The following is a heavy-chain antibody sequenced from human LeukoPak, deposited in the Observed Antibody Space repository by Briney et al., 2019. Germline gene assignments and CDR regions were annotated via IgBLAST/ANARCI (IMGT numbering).Heavy chain of an antibody. CDR2: ISYDGSNK. J-gene: IGHJ1*01. CDR1: GFTFSSYA. D-gene: IGHD3-10*01. Sequence: GGSLRLSCAASGFTFSSYAMHWVRQAPGKGLEWVAVISYDGSNKYYADSVKGRFTISRDNAKNSLYLQMNSLRAEDTAVYYCARGGWFGELMYFQHWGQGTLVTVSS. V-gene: IGHV3-30-3*01. CDR3: ARGGWFGELMYFQH.